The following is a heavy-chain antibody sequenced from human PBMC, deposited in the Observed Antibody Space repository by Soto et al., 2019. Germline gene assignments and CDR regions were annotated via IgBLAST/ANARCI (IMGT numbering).Heavy chain of an antibody. D-gene: IGHD6-13*01. V-gene: IGHV3-21*01. Sequence: EVQLVESGGGLVKPGGSLRLSCAASGFTFSSYSMNWVRQAPGKGLEWVSSISSSSSYIYYADSVKGRFTISRDNAKNSLYLPMNSLRAEDTAVYYCARDADRIAAAAHYYYYGMDVWGQGTTVTVSS. CDR1: GFTFSSYS. J-gene: IGHJ6*02. CDR2: ISSSSSYI. CDR3: ARDADRIAAAAHYYYYGMDV.